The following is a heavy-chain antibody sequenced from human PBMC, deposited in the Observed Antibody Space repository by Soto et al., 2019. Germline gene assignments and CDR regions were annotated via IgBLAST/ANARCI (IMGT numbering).Heavy chain of an antibody. CDR2: ILYTGTT. J-gene: IGHJ5*02. Sequence: SETLSLTCSVSGGSISYNSYYWGWIRQPPGKGLEWVGGILYTGTTYYSPSLKDRVTISVDTSKNSFSLNLTSVTTADTAVYFCARLVVVAPVANAWGQGTLVTVSS. D-gene: IGHD2-2*01. CDR1: GGSISYNSYY. V-gene: IGHV4-39*02. CDR3: ARLVVVAPVANA.